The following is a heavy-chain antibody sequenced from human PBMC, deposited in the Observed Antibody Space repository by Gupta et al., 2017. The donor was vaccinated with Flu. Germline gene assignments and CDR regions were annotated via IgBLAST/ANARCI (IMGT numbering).Heavy chain of an antibody. D-gene: IGHD3-22*01. CDR3: AKDVEYTSDVYGFYGVDV. CDR2: ISGPGDST. Sequence: EVRLLESGGTLTQPGGFFRLACLTSGFTFRNSAMTWVRQSPGKGLEWVSTISGPGDSTYYGDSVRGRFTISRDNYKNTLYLQMRSLRGEDTATYYCAKDVEYTSDVYGFYGVDVWGQGTTVTVSS. CDR1: GFTFRNSA. J-gene: IGHJ6*02. V-gene: IGHV3-23*02.